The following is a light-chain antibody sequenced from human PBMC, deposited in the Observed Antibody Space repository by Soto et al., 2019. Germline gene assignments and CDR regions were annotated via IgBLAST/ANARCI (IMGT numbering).Light chain of an antibody. CDR3: TSFTTTNIWV. Sequence: QSALTQPASVSGSPGQSITISCTGTSFDVGNRNYVSWYQQHPGKAPKLIIYEVSNRPSGVSSRFSGSKSGNTASLTISGLRTEDEADYYCTSFTTTNIWVFGGGTKVTVL. CDR2: EVS. CDR1: SFDVGNRNY. V-gene: IGLV2-14*01. J-gene: IGLJ3*02.